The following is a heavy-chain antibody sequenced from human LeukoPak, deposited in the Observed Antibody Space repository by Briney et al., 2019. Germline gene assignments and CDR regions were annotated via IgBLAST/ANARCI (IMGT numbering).Heavy chain of an antibody. J-gene: IGHJ4*02. V-gene: IGHV3-21*01. CDR2: ISSSSSYI. D-gene: IGHD6-13*01. Sequence: GGSLRLSCAAFGFTFSSYSMNWVRQAPGKGLEWVSSISSSSSYIYYADSVKGRFTISRDNAKNSLYLQMNSLRAEDTAVYYCARGYSSSWYDYRHQYYFDYWGQGTLVTVSS. CDR1: GFTFSSYS. CDR3: ARGYSSSWYDYRHQYYFDY.